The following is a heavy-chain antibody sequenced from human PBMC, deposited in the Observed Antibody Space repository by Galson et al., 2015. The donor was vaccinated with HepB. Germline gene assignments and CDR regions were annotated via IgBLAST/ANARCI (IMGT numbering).Heavy chain of an antibody. Sequence: AISGDSVSSNNAAWNWIRQSPSRGLEWLARTYYRSKWYNDYAVSVKSRITINPDTSKNQFSLQLNSVTPEDTAVYYCARGYFDSSGYFYFDYWGQGTLVTVSS. CDR1: GDSVSSNNAA. CDR2: TYYRSKWYN. J-gene: IGHJ4*02. CDR3: ARGYFDSSGYFYFDY. D-gene: IGHD3-22*01. V-gene: IGHV6-1*01.